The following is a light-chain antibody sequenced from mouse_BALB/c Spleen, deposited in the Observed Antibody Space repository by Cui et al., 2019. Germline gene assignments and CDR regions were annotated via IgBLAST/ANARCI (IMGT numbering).Light chain of an antibody. CDR3: QHFCDTPFT. CDR2: AAT. Sequence: DIQMTQSPASLSVSVGETVTITCRASENIYSTLAWYQQKQGKSPQLLVDAATNLADGVPARFSGSGSGTQYSLKINSLQSEDFGSYYCQHFCDTPFTFGSGTKLEIK. J-gene: IGKJ4*01. V-gene: IGKV12-46*01. CDR1: ENIYST.